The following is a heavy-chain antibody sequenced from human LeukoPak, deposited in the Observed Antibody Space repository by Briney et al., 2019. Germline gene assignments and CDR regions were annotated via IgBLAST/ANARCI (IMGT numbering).Heavy chain of an antibody. V-gene: IGHV4-30-4*08. J-gene: IGHJ3*02. CDR3: ARGSSGWYLVAFDI. D-gene: IGHD6-19*01. CDR2: IYNSGST. Sequence: SETLSLTCTVSGASISNVDFYWTWIRQAPGKGLEWIGYIYNSGSTHFNPSLKSRVTMSDDTSKNQFSLRLSSVTAADTAVYYCARGSSGWYLVAFDIWGQGTMVTVSS. CDR1: GASISNVDFY.